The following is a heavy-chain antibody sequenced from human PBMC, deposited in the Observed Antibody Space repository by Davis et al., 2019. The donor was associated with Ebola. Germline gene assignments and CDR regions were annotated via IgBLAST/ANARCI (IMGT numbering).Heavy chain of an antibody. CDR1: GFTFISYW. CDR3: GRGALFGIPAGTIDS. Sequence: GESLKISCAASGFTFISYWMHWVRQAPGKGLVWVSRINIDGSTTIYADSVEGRFTISRDNAKNTLYLEMNSLRVEDTAVYYCGRGALFGIPAGTIDSWGQGTLVTVSS. D-gene: IGHD3-16*01. J-gene: IGHJ4*02. V-gene: IGHV3-74*01. CDR2: INIDGSTT.